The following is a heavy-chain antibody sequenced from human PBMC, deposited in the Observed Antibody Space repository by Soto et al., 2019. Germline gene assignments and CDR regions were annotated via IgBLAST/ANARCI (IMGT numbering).Heavy chain of an antibody. Sequence: EVQLLESGGGLVQPGGSLRLSCATSGLSFSLYSMGWVRQAPGKGLEWVSAISGSGRSIHYADSVKGRFTISRDNSKNTLSLQMNSLRAEDTALYYCAKDDRTASRIDYWGQGTLVTVSS. V-gene: IGHV3-23*01. CDR3: AKDDRTASRIDY. CDR2: ISGSGRSI. J-gene: IGHJ4*02. D-gene: IGHD2-21*02. CDR1: GLSFSLYS.